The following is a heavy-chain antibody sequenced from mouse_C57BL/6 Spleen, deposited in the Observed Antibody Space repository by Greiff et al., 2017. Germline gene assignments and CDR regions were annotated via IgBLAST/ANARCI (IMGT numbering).Heavy chain of an antibody. CDR2: ISYDGSN. D-gene: IGHD1-1*01. V-gene: IGHV3-6*01. Sequence: DVKLQESGPGLVKPSQSLSLTCSVTGYSITSGYYWNWIRQFPGNKLEWMGYISYDGSNNYNPSLKNRISITRDTSKNQFFLKLNSVTTEDTATYYCASKYGSSPDWGQGTLVTVSA. CDR1: GYSITSGYY. CDR3: ASKYGSSPD. J-gene: IGHJ3*01.